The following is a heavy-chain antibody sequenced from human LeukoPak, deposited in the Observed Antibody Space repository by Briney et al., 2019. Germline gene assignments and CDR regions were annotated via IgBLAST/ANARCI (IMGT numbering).Heavy chain of an antibody. D-gene: IGHD3-10*01. J-gene: IGHJ4*02. V-gene: IGHV3-7*03. CDR1: GFTFSSYW. CDR3: VRDGRTMVRGVPDY. CDR2: IKQDGSEK. Sequence: PGESLRLSCAASGFTFSSYWMNWVRQAPGKGLEWVANIKQDGSEKYYVDSVKGRFAISRDNAKNSLYLQMNSLRADDTAMYYCVRDGRTMVRGVPDYWGQGTLVTVSS.